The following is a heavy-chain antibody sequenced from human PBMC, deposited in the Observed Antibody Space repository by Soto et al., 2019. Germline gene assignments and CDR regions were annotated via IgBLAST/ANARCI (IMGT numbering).Heavy chain of an antibody. J-gene: IGHJ6*02. CDR2: ISYSGST. CDR3: ARARQRDTGRGLDV. D-gene: IGHD5-18*01. V-gene: IGHV4-59*01. Sequence: SETLSLSCTISGDSIKNYFWNGIRQTPGKGLEWIGYISYSGSTSYNPSLQSRVTLSSDTSKNHFSLKLSSVTAADTAVYYCARARQRDTGRGLDVWGQGTAVTVSS. CDR1: GDSIKNYF.